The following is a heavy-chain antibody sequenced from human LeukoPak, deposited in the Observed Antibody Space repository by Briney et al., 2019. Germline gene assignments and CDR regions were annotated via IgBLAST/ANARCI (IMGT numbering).Heavy chain of an antibody. J-gene: IGHJ3*02. V-gene: IGHV1-18*01. Sequence: ASVKVSCKASGYTFTSYGINWVRQAPGQGLEWMGWISAYNGDTNYAQKLQGRVTMTTDTSTSTAYMELRSLRFDDTAVYYCARSDGYGLVDIWGQGTMVTVSS. D-gene: IGHD3-10*01. CDR1: GYTFTSYG. CDR3: ARSDGYGLVDI. CDR2: ISAYNGDT.